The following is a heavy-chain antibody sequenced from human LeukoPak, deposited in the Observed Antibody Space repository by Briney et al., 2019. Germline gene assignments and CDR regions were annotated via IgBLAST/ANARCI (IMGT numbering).Heavy chain of an antibody. D-gene: IGHD6-19*01. Sequence: PGGSLRLSCAASGFTFSSYWMHWVRQAPGKGLVWVSRINSDGSSTSYADSVEGRFTISRDNAKNTLYLQMNSLRAEDTAVYYCARVLRARNSSGWLDYWGQGTLVTVSS. CDR2: INSDGSST. CDR1: GFTFSSYW. CDR3: ARVLRARNSSGWLDY. J-gene: IGHJ4*02. V-gene: IGHV3-74*01.